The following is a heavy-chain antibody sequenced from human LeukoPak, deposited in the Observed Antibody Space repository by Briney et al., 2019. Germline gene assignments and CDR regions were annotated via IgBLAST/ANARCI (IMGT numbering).Heavy chain of an antibody. J-gene: IGHJ4*02. CDR1: EFTFSNYA. V-gene: IGHV3-30*17. D-gene: IGHD5-24*01. Sequence: GGSLRLSCAVSEFTFSNYAMHWVRQPPGKGLEWVAVVSCHGNDGYYADSVRGRFTISRDNSKNTLYLQIDSLRLEDTAIYYCTRDAYNFNDFDYWGQGTLVTVSS. CDR3: TRDAYNFNDFDY. CDR2: VSCHGNDG.